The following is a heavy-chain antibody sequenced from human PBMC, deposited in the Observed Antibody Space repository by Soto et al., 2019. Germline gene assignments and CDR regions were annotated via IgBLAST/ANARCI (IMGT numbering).Heavy chain of an antibody. D-gene: IGHD3-22*01. Sequence: QVQLQESGPGLVKPSETLSLTCTVSGGSISSYYWSWIRQPPGKGLEWIGYISDRGSTNYNPSLKSRVTISVDTSKNQFSLKLSSVTAADTAVYYCARGKVYYYDHHTYYYYYGRDVWGQGTTVTVSS. V-gene: IGHV4-59*01. J-gene: IGHJ6*02. CDR3: ARGKVYYYDHHTYYYYYGRDV. CDR2: ISDRGST. CDR1: GGSISSYY.